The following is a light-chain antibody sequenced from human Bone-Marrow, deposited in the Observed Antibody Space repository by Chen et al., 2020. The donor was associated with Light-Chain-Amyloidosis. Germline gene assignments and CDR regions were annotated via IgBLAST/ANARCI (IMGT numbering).Light chain of an antibody. CDR3: QSADSSGTYEGI. J-gene: IGLJ2*01. V-gene: IGLV3-25*03. CDR2: RDT. Sequence: SYELTQPPSVSVSPGQTARITCSGDDLPTKYAYWYQQKPGQAPVLVIHRDTERPSGISERFSGSSSGTTATLTISRVQAEDEADYHCQSADSSGTYEGIFGGGTKLTVL. CDR1: DLPTKY.